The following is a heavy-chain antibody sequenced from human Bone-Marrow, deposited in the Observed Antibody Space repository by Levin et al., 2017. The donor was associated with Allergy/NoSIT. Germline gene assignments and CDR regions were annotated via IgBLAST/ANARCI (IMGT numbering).Heavy chain of an antibody. CDR3: AAGAHMTDLDY. Sequence: GESLKISCATSGFTFANAWMNWVRQAPGKGLEWVGRITRKIEGETTIYAAPVQGRFTISRDDSKNTVFLQMNSLNTEDAAVYYCAAGAHMTDLDYWGQGTLVTVSS. V-gene: IGHV3-15*01. D-gene: IGHD1-26*01. J-gene: IGHJ4*02. CDR1: GFTFANAW. CDR2: ITRKIEGETT.